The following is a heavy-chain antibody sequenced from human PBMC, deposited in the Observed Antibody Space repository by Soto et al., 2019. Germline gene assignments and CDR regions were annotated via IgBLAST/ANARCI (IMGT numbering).Heavy chain of an antibody. CDR3: ARDPVPGITGTTAWFDP. Sequence: SQTLSLTCVISGDSVSSNSAAWNWIRQSPSRGLEWLGRTYYRSKWYNDYAVSVKSRITINPDTSKNQFSLQLNSVTPEDTAVYYCARDPVPGITGTTAWFDPWGQGTLVTVSS. CDR2: TYYRSKWYN. CDR1: GDSVSSNSAA. J-gene: IGHJ5*02. V-gene: IGHV6-1*01. D-gene: IGHD1-7*01.